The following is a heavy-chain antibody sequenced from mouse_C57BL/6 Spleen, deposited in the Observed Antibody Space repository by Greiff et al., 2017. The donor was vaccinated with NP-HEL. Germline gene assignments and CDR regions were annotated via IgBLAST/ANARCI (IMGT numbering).Heavy chain of an antibody. CDR2: IYPGNGDT. J-gene: IGHJ2*01. Sequence: VQLQQSGAELVRPGASVKLSCTASGFNFTDDYMHWVKQRPEQGLEWIGWIYPGNGDTDYDSKFKGKATLTADTSSNTAYLQLSSLTSEDTAVYYWNVLVRWGQGTTLTVSS. CDR3: NVLVR. D-gene: IGHD1-1*01. V-gene: IGHV14-4*01. CDR1: GFNFTDDY.